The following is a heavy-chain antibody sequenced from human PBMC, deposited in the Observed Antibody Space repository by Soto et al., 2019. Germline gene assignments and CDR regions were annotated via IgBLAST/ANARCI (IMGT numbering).Heavy chain of an antibody. D-gene: IGHD1-7*01. Sequence: QVQLQQWGAGLLKPSETLSLTCAVYGGSFSGXYWXWIRXPPXXGXEWIGXINHSGSTNYNPSLKSRVTISVDTSXNQFSLKLSXXXAXDTAVXXXXXXXXXXXXXNYLWXYYYMDVWGKGTTVTVSS. V-gene: IGHV4-34*01. CDR2: INHSGST. CDR1: GGSFSGXY. J-gene: IGHJ6*03. CDR3: XXXXXXXXXXNYLWXYYYMDV.